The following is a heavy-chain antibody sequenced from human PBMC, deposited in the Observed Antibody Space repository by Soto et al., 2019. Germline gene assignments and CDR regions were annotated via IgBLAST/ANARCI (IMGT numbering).Heavy chain of an antibody. CDR1: GFTFSDYA. CDR2: VSHDGRNT. J-gene: IGHJ4*02. D-gene: IGHD6-19*01. V-gene: IGHV3-30*18. CDR3: AKGGRQWLVTSDFNY. Sequence: VQLVESGGGVVQPGRSLRLSCAASGFTFSDYAMHWVRQAPGKGLEWVAVVSHDGRNTHYAYSVKGRFTISRDSSKNTVSLEMTSLRAEDTALYYCAKGGRQWLVTSDFNYWGQGALVAVSS.